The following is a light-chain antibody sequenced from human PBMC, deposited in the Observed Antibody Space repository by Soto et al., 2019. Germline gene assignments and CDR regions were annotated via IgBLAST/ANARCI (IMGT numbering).Light chain of an antibody. CDR2: DAS. V-gene: IGKV1-5*01. Sequence: DIQMTQSPSTLSASVGDRVTITCRASQSISSWLAWYQQKPGKAPKLLIYDASSLESGVPSRFSGSGSGTEFTRTISSLQPDDFATYYCQQYNSWVWTFGQGTKGEIK. J-gene: IGKJ1*01. CDR1: QSISSW. CDR3: QQYNSWVWT.